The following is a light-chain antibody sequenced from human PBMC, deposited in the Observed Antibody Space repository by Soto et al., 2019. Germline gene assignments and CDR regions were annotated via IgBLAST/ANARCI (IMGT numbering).Light chain of an antibody. V-gene: IGKV3-20*01. CDR1: QSVSSY. J-gene: IGKJ1*01. Sequence: EIGMTQSPCTLSSSPGERATLSCGASQSVSSYLAWYQQKPGQAPRLLISDASDRATGIPDRFSGSGSGTDFTLTISRLAPEDFAVYYCQQYEDSPVTFGQGTKVDI. CDR2: DAS. CDR3: QQYEDSPVT.